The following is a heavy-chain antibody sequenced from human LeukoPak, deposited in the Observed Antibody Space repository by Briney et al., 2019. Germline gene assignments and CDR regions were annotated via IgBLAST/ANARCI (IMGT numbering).Heavy chain of an antibody. CDR2: IYHSAST. CDR3: ARANYWYYYMDV. J-gene: IGHJ6*03. V-gene: IGHV4-38-2*02. D-gene: IGHD2-8*02. CDR1: GYSISSGYY. Sequence: SETLSLTCTVSGYSISSGYYWGWIRQPPGKELEWIGSIYHSASTYYIPSLKSRVTISVDTSKNQFSLKLSSVTAADRAVYYCARANYWYYYMDVWGKGTTVTVSS.